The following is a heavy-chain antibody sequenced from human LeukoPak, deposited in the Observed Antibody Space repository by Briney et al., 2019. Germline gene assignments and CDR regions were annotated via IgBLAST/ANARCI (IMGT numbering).Heavy chain of an antibody. D-gene: IGHD2-2*01. CDR2: ISGSGGST. J-gene: IGHJ5*02. V-gene: IGHV3-23*01. CDR3: AKDIVVVPAAMEEYNWFDP. CDR1: GFTFSSYA. Sequence: QPGRSLRLSRAASGFTFSSYAMSCVPHSPGKALEWVSAISGSGGSTYYADSVKGRFTISRDNSKNTLYLQMNSLRAEDTAVYYCAKDIVVVPAAMEEYNWFDPWGQGTLVTVSS.